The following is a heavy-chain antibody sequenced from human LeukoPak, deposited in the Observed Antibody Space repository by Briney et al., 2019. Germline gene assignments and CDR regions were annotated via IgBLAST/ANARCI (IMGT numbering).Heavy chain of an antibody. D-gene: IGHD5-18*01. CDR1: GFTFSSYW. V-gene: IGHV3-21*01. J-gene: IGHJ4*02. CDR3: ARDLYSHTRRCAGY. Sequence: PGGSLRLSCAASGFTFSSYWMNWVRQAPGKGLEWVSSISSSSSYIYYADSVKGRFTISRDNAKNSLYLQMNSLRAEDTAVYYCARDLYSHTRRCAGYWGQGTLVTVSS. CDR2: ISSSSSYI.